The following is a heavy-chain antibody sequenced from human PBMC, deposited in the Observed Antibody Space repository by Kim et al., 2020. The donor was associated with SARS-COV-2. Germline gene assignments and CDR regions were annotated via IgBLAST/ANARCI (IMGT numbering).Heavy chain of an antibody. V-gene: IGHV4-34*01. CDR3: ARASLFTLLVITGPNAFDI. CDR1: GGSFSGYY. D-gene: IGHD3-22*01. CDR2: INQGGDT. Sequence: SETLSLTCAVSGGSFSGYYWSWIRQPPGKGLEWIGEINQGGDTNYSPSLKSRITISKDTSKNQFALRLRSVTAADTAVYYCARASLFTLLVITGPNAFDIWGQGTMVTISS. J-gene: IGHJ3*02.